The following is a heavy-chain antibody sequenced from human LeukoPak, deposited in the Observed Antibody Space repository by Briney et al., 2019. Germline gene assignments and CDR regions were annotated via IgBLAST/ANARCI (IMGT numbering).Heavy chain of an antibody. D-gene: IGHD5-18*01. J-gene: IGHJ4*02. V-gene: IGHV4-59*01. CDR3: ARSVLGYSYGLHIDY. Sequence: SETLSLTCTASGGSISSYYWSWIRQSPGEGLEWIGYIHYRGSTNYNPSLKSRVTISVDTSKNQFSLKLSSLTAADTAVYYCARSVLGYSYGLHIDYWGQGTLVTVSS. CDR2: IHYRGST. CDR1: GGSISSYY.